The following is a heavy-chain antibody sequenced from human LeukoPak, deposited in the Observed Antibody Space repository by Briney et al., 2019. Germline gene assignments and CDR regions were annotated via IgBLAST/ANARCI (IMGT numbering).Heavy chain of an antibody. CDR1: GYTFTSFS. CDR3: ARGGY. V-gene: IGHV1-18*01. J-gene: IGHJ4*02. CDR2: ISAHTGNT. Sequence: ASVEVSCKASGYTFTSFSLTWVRQAPGQGLEWMGWISAHTGNTNYAQKFQDRVTMTTDRSTTTAYMELRSLTYDDTAVYYCARGGYWGQGTLVTVSS.